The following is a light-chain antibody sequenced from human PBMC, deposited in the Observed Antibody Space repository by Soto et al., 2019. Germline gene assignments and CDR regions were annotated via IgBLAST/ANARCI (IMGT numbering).Light chain of an antibody. V-gene: IGLV2-14*01. CDR2: EVT. CDR1: SSDIGHYNY. Sequence: QSALTQPASVSGSPGQSITISCTGTSSDIGHYNYVSWYQQHPGEVPKLLISEVTNRPSGISNRFSGSKSGNTASLTISGLQAEDEADYYCSSHNTTFTQVFGTGAKLTVL. CDR3: SSHNTTFTQV. J-gene: IGLJ1*01.